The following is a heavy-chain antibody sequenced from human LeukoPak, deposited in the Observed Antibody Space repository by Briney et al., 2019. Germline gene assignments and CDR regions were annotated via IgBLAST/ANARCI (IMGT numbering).Heavy chain of an antibody. CDR2: ISYDGSNK. CDR1: GFTFSSYA. D-gene: IGHD3-10*01. J-gene: IGHJ4*02. CDR3: ARAVSGLGGNY. Sequence: GGSLRLSCAASGFTFSSYAMHWVCQAPGKGLEWVAVISYDGSNKYYADSVKGRFTISRDNSKNTLYLQMNSLRAEDTAVYYCARAVSGLGGNYWGQGTLVTVSS. V-gene: IGHV3-30*04.